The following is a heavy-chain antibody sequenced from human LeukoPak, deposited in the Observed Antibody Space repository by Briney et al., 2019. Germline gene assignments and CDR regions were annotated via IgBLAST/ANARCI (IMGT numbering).Heavy chain of an antibody. J-gene: IGHJ4*02. D-gene: IGHD3-16*01. CDR3: ARDPALIPVIPGY. CDR1: GYTFTGYY. Sequence: ATVKVSCKASGYTFTGYYMHWVRQAPGQGLEWMGWINSNSGGTKYAQKFQGRVTMTRDTSFSTAYMELSRLRSDDTAVYYCARDPALIPVIPGYWGQGTLVTVSS. CDR2: INSNSGGT. V-gene: IGHV1-2*02.